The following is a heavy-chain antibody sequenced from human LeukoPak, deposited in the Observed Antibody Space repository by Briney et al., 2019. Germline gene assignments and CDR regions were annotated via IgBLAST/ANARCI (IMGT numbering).Heavy chain of an antibody. CDR3: ARGFDSSGYYDY. CDR1: GGSFSGYY. Sequence: SETLSLTCAVYGGSFSGYYWSWIRQPPGKGLEWIGEINRSGSTNYNPSLKSRVTISVDTSKNQFSLKLSSVTAADTAVYYCARGFDSSGYYDYWGQGTLVTVSS. J-gene: IGHJ4*02. D-gene: IGHD3-22*01. V-gene: IGHV4-34*01. CDR2: INRSGST.